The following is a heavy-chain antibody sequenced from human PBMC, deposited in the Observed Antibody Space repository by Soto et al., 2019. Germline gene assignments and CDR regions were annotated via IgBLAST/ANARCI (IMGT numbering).Heavy chain of an antibody. J-gene: IGHJ6*02. CDR3: ATDGVTYNCAMDI. CDR2: FIPLFATP. Sequence: QVQLVQSGAEVKKPGSSVKVSCRASGDTFSRFAISWVRQAPGQGLEWMGGFIPLFATPNYAQRFQGRVTMTADESTSTAHMELSRLTYEDTAVYYCATDGVTYNCAMDIWGQGTTVTVSS. D-gene: IGHD2-21*01. V-gene: IGHV1-69*12. CDR1: GDTFSRFA.